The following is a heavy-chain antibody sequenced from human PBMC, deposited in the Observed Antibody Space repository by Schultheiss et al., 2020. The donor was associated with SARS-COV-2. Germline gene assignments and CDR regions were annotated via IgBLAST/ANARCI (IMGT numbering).Heavy chain of an antibody. CDR3: ARDLWSGLLWFGEDYGLDV. CDR1: GFTFSSYA. CDR2: ISYDGSNK. D-gene: IGHD3-10*01. J-gene: IGHJ6*02. Sequence: GESLKISCAASGFTFSSYAMHWVRQAPGKGLEWVAVISYDGSNKYYADSVKGRFTISRDNSKNTLYLQMNSLRAEDTAVYYCARDLWSGLLWFGEDYGLDVWGQGTTVTVSS. V-gene: IGHV3-30*01.